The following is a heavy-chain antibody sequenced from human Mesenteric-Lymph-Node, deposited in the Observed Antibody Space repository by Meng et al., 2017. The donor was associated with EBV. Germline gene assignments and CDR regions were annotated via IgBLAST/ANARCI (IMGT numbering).Heavy chain of an antibody. D-gene: IGHD3-22*01. Sequence: VEVHQLVAGLLKASDPLSLACAVYGGSFSGYDLNCIRQPPGNGLEWIGEINHRGSTNYSPSLKSRVTISVDTSKNQFSLKLSSVTAAYTAVYYWRYYYDSSGYSLDYWGQGTLVTVSS. CDR2: INHRGST. CDR1: GGSFSGYD. CDR3: RYYYDSSGYSLDY. J-gene: IGHJ4*02. V-gene: IGHV4-34*01.